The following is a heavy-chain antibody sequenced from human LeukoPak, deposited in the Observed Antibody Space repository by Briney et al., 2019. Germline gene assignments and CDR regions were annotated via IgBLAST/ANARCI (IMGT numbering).Heavy chain of an antibody. CDR2: ISWNSGSI. CDR3: AKGYSSGYYSDFDY. Sequence: GRSLRLSCAASGFTFDDYAMHWVRQAPGKGLEWVSGISWNSGSIGYADSVKGRFTISRDNAKNSLYLQMNSLRAEDTALYYCAKGYSSGYYSDFDYWGQGTLVTVSS. D-gene: IGHD3-22*01. CDR1: GFTFDDYA. V-gene: IGHV3-9*01. J-gene: IGHJ4*02.